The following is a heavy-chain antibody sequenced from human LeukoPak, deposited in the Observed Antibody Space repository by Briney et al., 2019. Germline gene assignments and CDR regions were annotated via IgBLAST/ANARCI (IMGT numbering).Heavy chain of an antibody. D-gene: IGHD6-19*01. V-gene: IGHV3-21*01. J-gene: IGHJ4*02. CDR3: AREASSGYYFDY. CDR1: GFTFSIYN. Sequence: GGSLRLSCAASGFTFSIYNMNWVRQAPGKGLEWVSSISSSSSYIYYADSVKGRFTISRDNAKNSLYLQMNSLRAEDTAVYYCAREASSGYYFDYWGQGTLVTVSS. CDR2: ISSSSSYI.